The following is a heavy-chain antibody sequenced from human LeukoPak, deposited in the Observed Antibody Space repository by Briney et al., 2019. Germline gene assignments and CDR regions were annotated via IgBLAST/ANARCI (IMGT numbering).Heavy chain of an antibody. CDR1: TFTFTPGW. CDR2: LKRDGGEK. D-gene: IGHD5-18*01. V-gene: IGHV3-7*01. J-gene: IGHJ4*02. Sequence: QAGGSLRLSCEASTFTFTPGWMSWVRQAPGKGLEWVAMLKRDGGEKHHVDSVRGRFTISRDNAKNSLYLQMDSLRDEDTAVYYCASLDTAHPSGVHWGQGTLVTVSS. CDR3: ASLDTAHPSGVH.